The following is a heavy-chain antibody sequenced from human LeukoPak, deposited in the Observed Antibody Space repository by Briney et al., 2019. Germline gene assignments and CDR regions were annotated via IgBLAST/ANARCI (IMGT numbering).Heavy chain of an antibody. Sequence: PGRSLRLSCAASGSTFSSCGMHWVRQAPGRGLEWVAVIWNDGSHKYYADSVKGRFTISRDNSKNTLYLQMNSLRAEDTAVYYCARLSGYEKGYVFDIWGQGTMVTVSS. J-gene: IGHJ3*02. CDR1: GSTFSSCG. D-gene: IGHD5-12*01. V-gene: IGHV3-33*01. CDR3: ARLSGYEKGYVFDI. CDR2: IWNDGSHK.